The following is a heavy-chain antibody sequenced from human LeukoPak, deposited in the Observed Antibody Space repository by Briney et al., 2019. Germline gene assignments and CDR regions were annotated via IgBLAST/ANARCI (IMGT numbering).Heavy chain of an antibody. CDR3: ARGPGVVVRYMDV. CDR1: GYSFTSYN. J-gene: IGHJ6*03. CDR2: IKPSGGNT. Sequence: ASVKVSCKTSGYSFTSYNLHWVRQAPGQRLEWMGIIKPSGGNTNYAQKFQGRVTMTRDTSTSTVYMELSSLKSEDTAVYYCARGPGVVVRYMDVWGKGITVTVSS. D-gene: IGHD2-15*01. V-gene: IGHV1-46*01.